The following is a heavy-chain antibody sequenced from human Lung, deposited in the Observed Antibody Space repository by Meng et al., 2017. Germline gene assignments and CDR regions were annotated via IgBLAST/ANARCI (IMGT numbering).Heavy chain of an antibody. CDR3: ARGEYDSSGYYLEYFQL. J-gene: IGHJ1*01. Sequence: QLHGSGPGLVKSSQSRSLTPTVSGGSIISSSSYWGWIRQPPGKGLEWIGSIFYSGSTYYNPSLKSRVSISVDTSKSQFSLRLSSVTAADTAVYYCARGEYDSSGYYLEYFQLWGQGTLVTVSS. V-gene: IGHV4-39*07. CDR1: GGSIISSSSY. CDR2: IFYSGST. D-gene: IGHD3-22*01.